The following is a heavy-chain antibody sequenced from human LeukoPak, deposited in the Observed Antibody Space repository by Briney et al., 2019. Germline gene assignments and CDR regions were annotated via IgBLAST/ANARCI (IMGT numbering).Heavy chain of an antibody. CDR2: IYHSGGT. D-gene: IGHD3-10*01. Sequence: SETLSLTCAVSGHSISSGYYWGWIRQPPGKGLEWIGGIYHSGGTYYNPSLKSRVTISVDTSKNQFSLKLSSVTAADTAVYYCARVELWFDGNWFDPWGQGTLVTVSS. CDR1: GHSISSGYY. V-gene: IGHV4-38-2*01. CDR3: ARVELWFDGNWFDP. J-gene: IGHJ5*02.